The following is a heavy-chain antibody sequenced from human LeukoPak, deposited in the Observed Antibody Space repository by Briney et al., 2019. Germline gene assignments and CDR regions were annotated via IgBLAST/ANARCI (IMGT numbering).Heavy chain of an antibody. CDR2: ISYDGSNK. CDR3: AKDGPDYFDY. J-gene: IGHJ4*02. Sequence: GGSLRLSCAASGFTFSSYGMHWVRQAPGKGLEWVAVISYDGSNKYYADSVMGRFTISRDNSKNTLYLQMNSLRAEDTAVYYCAKDGPDYFDYWGQGTLVTVSS. CDR1: GFTFSSYG. V-gene: IGHV3-30*18.